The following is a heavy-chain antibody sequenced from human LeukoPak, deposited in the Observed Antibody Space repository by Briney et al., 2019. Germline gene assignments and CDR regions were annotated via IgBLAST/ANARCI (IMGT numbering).Heavy chain of an antibody. CDR1: GYSISSGYY. V-gene: IGHV4-38-2*01. J-gene: IGHJ3*02. CDR3: ARAQRSYDSSGYLRSYAFDI. D-gene: IGHD3-22*01. CDR2: TYHSGSP. Sequence: SQTLSLTCAVSGYSISSGYYWGWIRQPPGKGLEWIGNTYHSGSPYYNPSLKSRVTISVDTSKNQFSLKVSSVTVADTAVYYCARAQRSYDSSGYLRSYAFDIWGQGTMVTVSS.